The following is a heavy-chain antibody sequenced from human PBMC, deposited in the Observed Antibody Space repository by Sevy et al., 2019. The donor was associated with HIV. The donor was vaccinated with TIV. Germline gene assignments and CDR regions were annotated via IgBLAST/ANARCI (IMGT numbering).Heavy chain of an antibody. D-gene: IGHD6-6*01. CDR1: GYTFTGYY. Sequence: GSSVKVSCKASGYTFTGYYMHWVRQAPGQGLEWMGRINPNSGGTNYAQKFQGRVTMTRDTSISTAYMELSRLRSDDTAVYYCAGGLAARHVGAVEDYWGQGTLVTVSS. J-gene: IGHJ4*02. CDR2: INPNSGGT. CDR3: AGGLAARHVGAVEDY. V-gene: IGHV1-2*06.